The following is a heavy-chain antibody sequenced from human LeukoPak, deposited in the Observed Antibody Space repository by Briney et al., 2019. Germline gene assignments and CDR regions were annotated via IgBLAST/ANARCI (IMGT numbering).Heavy chain of an antibody. CDR2: IKQDVSER. V-gene: IGHV3-7*01. Sequence: PGGSLRLSCAASGFTFSGFSMSWVRQSPTKGLEGVANIKQDVSERYYVDSVKGRFTISRDNAKNSLSLQMNNLRVEDTAVYYCARAGSHWHYVYWGQGTVVTVSS. CDR3: ARAGSHWHYVY. CDR1: GFTFSGFS. D-gene: IGHD3-10*01. J-gene: IGHJ4*02.